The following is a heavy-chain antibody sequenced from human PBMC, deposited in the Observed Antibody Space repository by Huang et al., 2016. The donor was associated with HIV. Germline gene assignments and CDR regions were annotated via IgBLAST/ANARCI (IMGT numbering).Heavy chain of an antibody. J-gene: IGHJ3*01. CDR1: GGSVNSGYYY. D-gene: IGHD3-16*01. CDR3: ARLPFDYVWGTQRQTALDELDV. V-gene: IGHV4-39*01. Sequence: QLQLQESGPGLVRPSETLSLTCSVSGGSVNSGYYYWGWIRQPPGKGLEWIASVFYGVNTFYNPSLKSRVSMSVDTSQKRFSLNLSSVTAADTAVYFCARLPFDYVWGTQRQTALDELDVWGQGTMVTVSS. CDR2: VFYGVNT.